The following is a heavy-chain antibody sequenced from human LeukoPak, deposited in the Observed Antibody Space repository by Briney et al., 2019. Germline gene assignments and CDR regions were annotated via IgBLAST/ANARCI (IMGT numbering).Heavy chain of an antibody. V-gene: IGHV3-21*01. D-gene: IGHD1-26*01. CDR3: ARIRGGGATSFDY. CDR2: ISSSSSYI. Sequence: PGGSLRLSCAASGFTFSSYSMNWVRQAPGKGLEWVSSISSSSSYIYYADSVKGRVTISRDNAKNSLYLQMNSLRAEDTAVYYCARIRGGGATSFDYWGQGTLVTVSS. CDR1: GFTFSSYS. J-gene: IGHJ4*02.